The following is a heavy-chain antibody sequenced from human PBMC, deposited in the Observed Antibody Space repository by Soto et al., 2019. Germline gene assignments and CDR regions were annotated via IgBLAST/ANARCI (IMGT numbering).Heavy chain of an antibody. CDR1: GYSFTSYW. V-gene: IGHV5-51*01. Sequence: PGESLKISCKGSGYSFTSYWIGWVRQMPGKGLEWVGIIYPGDSDTRYSPSFQGQVTISADKSISTAYLQWSSLKASDTAMYYCARFMEYQLLTVNYYYYGMDVWGQGTTVTVSS. D-gene: IGHD2-2*01. J-gene: IGHJ6*02. CDR3: ARFMEYQLLTVNYYYYGMDV. CDR2: IYPGDSDT.